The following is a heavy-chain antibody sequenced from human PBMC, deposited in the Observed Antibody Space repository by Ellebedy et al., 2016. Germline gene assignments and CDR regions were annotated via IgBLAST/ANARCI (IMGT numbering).Heavy chain of an antibody. J-gene: IGHJ3*02. CDR1: GFTFSDSA. CDR2: ISSRSNYI. D-gene: IGHD6-13*01. Sequence: GESLKISXAASGFTFSDSAINWVRQAPGKGLEWVSYISSRSNYIYYADSVKGRFTISRDNAKNSLYLQMDSLTVGDTAVYYCVKVGSGWSLDIWGQGTMVTVSS. V-gene: IGHV3-21*01. CDR3: VKVGSGWSLDI.